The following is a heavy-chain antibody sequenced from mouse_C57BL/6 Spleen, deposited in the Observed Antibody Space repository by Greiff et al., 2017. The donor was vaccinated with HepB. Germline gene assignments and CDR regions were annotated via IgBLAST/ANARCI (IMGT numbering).Heavy chain of an antibody. V-gene: IGHV5-12*01. CDR1: GFTFSDYY. D-gene: IGHD1-1*01. Sequence: EVKLVESGGGLVQPGGSLKLSCAASGFTFSDYYMYWVRQTPEKRLEWVAYISNGGGSTYYPDTVKGRFTISRDNAKNTLYLQMSRLKSEDTAMYYCARHEDYYGLDYWGQGTTLTVSS. J-gene: IGHJ2*01. CDR2: ISNGGGST. CDR3: ARHEDYYGLDY.